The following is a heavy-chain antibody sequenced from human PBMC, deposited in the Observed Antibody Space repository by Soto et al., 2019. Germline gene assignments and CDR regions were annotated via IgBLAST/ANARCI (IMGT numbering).Heavy chain of an antibody. D-gene: IGHD2-21*01. CDR3: ARDLAYCASGSRYAKWGS. V-gene: IGHV4-34*01. J-gene: IGHJ5*02. CDR2: INHSGST. Sequence: SETLSLSCAVYGGSFSGYYWSWIRQPPGKGLEWIGEINHSGSTNYNPSLKSRATISADTSKNHFSLKLTSVTAADTAVYCCARDLAYCASGSRYAKWGSWGQGTLVTVSS. CDR1: GGSFSGYY.